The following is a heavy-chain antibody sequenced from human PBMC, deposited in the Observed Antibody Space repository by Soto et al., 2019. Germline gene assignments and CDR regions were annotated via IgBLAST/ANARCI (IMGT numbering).Heavy chain of an antibody. V-gene: IGHV3-33*01. CDR2: IWNDGTKE. J-gene: IGHJ2*01. CDR3: VRGIPSQYSSNWLYWYFDL. CDR1: GFVYSTYA. Sequence: VQLVESGGGEVQPGRSLRLSCAASGFVYSTYAMHWVRLSPGKGLEWVALIWNDGTKEYYVDSVKGRFTISRDNSQNTLNLQMDSLRAEDTAVYFCVRGIPSQYSSNWLYWYFDLWGRGTQVTVSS. D-gene: IGHD6-13*01.